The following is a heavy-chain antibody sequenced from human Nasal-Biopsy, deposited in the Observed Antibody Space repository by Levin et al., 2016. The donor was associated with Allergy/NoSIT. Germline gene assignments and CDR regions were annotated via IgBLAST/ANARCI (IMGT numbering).Heavy chain of an antibody. CDR1: GYTFSNYG. V-gene: IGHV1-18*01. CDR2: ISGYTGKT. D-gene: IGHD2-15*01. CDR3: ARGHRCSGGSCYIPDY. Sequence: ASVKVSCKASGYTFSNYGISWVRQAPGQGLEWVGWISGYTGKTYYTQKLQGRVTMTTDTSTSTAYLELGSLRSEDTAVYYCARGHRCSGGSCYIPDYWGQGTLVTVSS. J-gene: IGHJ4*02.